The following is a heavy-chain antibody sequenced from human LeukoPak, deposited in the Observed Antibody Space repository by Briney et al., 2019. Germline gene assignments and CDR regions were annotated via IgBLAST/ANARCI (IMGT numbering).Heavy chain of an antibody. Sequence: PTASVTVSCKASGDTFTSYYMHWVRQAPGQGLEWMGGIIPIFGTANYAQKFQGRVTITADESTSTAYMELSSLRSEDTAVYYCASSPPRVLYCSSTSCYHYYYYYMDVWGKGTTVTISS. CDR1: GDTFTSYY. J-gene: IGHJ6*03. CDR3: ASSPPRVLYCSSTSCYHYYYYYMDV. D-gene: IGHD2-2*01. CDR2: IIPIFGTA. V-gene: IGHV1-69*13.